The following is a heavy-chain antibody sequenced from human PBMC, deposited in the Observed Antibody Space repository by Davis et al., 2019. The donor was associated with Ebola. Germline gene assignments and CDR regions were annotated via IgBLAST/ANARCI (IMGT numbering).Heavy chain of an antibody. V-gene: IGHV5-10-1*01. CDR2: IDPSDSYI. CDR3: ARHGTATVTAQYYYYYGMDV. Sequence: GGSLRLSCKGSGYSFTSYWISWVRQMPGKGLEWMGRIDPSDSYINYSPSFQGHVTISADKSISTAYLQWSSLKASDTAMYYCARHGTATVTAQYYYYYGMDVWGQGTTVTVSS. D-gene: IGHD4-11*01. J-gene: IGHJ6*02. CDR1: GYSFTSYW.